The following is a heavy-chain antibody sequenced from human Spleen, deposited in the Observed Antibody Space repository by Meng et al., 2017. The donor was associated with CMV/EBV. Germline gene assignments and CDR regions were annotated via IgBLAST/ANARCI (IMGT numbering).Heavy chain of an antibody. V-gene: IGHV3-7*01. CDR2: IKQDGNEK. CDR1: GFTFSSYW. J-gene: IGHJ6*02. Sequence: ESLKISCAASGFTFSSYWMSWVRQAPGKGLEWVANIKQDGNEKYYVDSVKGRFTISRDNAKNSLYLQMNSLRAEDTAVYYCARELNYDFWSGYGTYNYYYAMDVWGQGTTVTVSS. CDR3: ARELNYDFWSGYGTYNYYYAMDV. D-gene: IGHD3-3*01.